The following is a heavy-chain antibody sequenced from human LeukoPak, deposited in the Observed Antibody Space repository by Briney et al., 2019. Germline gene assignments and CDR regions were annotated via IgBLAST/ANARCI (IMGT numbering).Heavy chain of an antibody. V-gene: IGHV3-23*01. J-gene: IGHJ4*02. D-gene: IGHD3-22*01. Sequence: GGSLRLSCAASGFTFSSYDMSWVRQAPGKGLEWVSTINSYGAYTYYADSVRGRFTISRDNSKNTLYLQMNSLRDEDTAVFYCAKRDSSGSYYFDYWGQGTLVTVSS. CDR2: INSYGAYT. CDR1: GFTFSSYD. CDR3: AKRDSSGSYYFDY.